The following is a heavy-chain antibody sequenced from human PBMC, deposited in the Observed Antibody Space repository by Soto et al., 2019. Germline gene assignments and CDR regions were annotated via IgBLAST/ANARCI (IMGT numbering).Heavy chain of an antibody. CDR2: IFYSGST. D-gene: IGHD2-21*02. Sequence: PSETLSLTFTVSGDSITDYFSNWFRQHPGKGLEWIGYIFYSGSTDYNPSLKSRVTISVDTSKNQFSLNLSSVTAADTAVYYCVTLGYWGQGTLVTVSS. CDR1: GDSITDYF. J-gene: IGHJ4*02. V-gene: IGHV4-30-4*08. CDR3: VTLGY.